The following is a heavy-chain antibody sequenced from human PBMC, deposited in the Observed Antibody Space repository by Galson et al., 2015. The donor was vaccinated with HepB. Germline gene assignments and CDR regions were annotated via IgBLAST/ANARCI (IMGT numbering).Heavy chain of an antibody. J-gene: IGHJ4*02. V-gene: IGHV6-1*01. CDR2: TYYRSKWYS. CDR3: VREAYGSGSYRGR. CDR1: GDSVSSRSVA. Sequence: CAISGDSVSSRSVAWNWIRQSPSRGLEWLGRTYYRSKWYSDYTISVKSRITINADTSKNQFSLQLNSVTPEDTAVYYCVREAYGSGSYRGRWGQGTLVTVSS. D-gene: IGHD3-10*01.